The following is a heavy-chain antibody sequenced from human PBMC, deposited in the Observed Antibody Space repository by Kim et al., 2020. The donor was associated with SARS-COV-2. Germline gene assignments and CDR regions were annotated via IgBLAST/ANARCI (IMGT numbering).Heavy chain of an antibody. CDR3: ARERFGEAFDY. D-gene: IGHD3-10*01. J-gene: IGHJ4*02. V-gene: IGHV4-31*03. Sequence: SETLSLTCTVSGGSISSGGYYWSWIRQHPGKGLEWIGYIYYSGSTYYNPSLKSRVTISVDTSKNQFSLKLSSVTAADTAVYYCARERFGEAFDYWGQGTLVTVSS. CDR2: IYYSGST. CDR1: GGSISSGGYY.